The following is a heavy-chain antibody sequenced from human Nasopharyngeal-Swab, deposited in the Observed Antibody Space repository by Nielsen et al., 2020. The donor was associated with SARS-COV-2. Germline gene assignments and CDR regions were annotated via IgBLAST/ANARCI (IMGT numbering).Heavy chain of an antibody. Sequence: GESLKISCAVSGFTFNNYGMHWVRQAPGKGLEWVALISYEGSLKYYADSVKGRFTISRDSAKNSLYLQMNSLRAEDTAVYYCARDGLDYDFWSAYFMDVWGQGTTVTASS. V-gene: IGHV3-30*03. CDR1: GFTFNNYG. CDR2: ISYEGSLK. J-gene: IGHJ6*02. D-gene: IGHD3-3*01. CDR3: ARDGLDYDFWSAYFMDV.